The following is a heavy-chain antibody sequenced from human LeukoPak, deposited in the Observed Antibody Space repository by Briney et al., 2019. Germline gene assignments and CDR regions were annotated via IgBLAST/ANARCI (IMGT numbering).Heavy chain of an antibody. CDR1: GFTFSDYS. J-gene: IGHJ4*02. D-gene: IGHD3-10*01. CDR3: ARDQSTGYFDY. V-gene: IGHV3-21*01. CDR2: ISSISSSI. Sequence: GGSLRLSCAASGFTFSDYSMNWVRQAPGKGLEWVSSISSISSSIYYADSVKGRFTISRDNAKNSLYLQMNSLRAEDTAVYYCARDQSTGYFDYWGQGTLVTVSS.